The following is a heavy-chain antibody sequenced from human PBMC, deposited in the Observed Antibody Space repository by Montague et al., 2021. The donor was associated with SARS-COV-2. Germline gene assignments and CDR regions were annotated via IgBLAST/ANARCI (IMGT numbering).Heavy chain of an antibody. V-gene: IGHV4-59*01. CDR2: IYDGGAV. J-gene: IGHJ3*02. CDR1: GGSITGYY. Sequence: SETLSLTCTLSGGSITGYYWSWLRRSPGKGLEWIAYIYDGGAVSXNPSLGSRVTISTDTSKNQLSLKVNSVTAADTAVYYCVRDHPYGGPRGAYDIWGQGTVVTVSS. CDR3: VRDHPYGGPRGAYDI. D-gene: IGHD4-23*01.